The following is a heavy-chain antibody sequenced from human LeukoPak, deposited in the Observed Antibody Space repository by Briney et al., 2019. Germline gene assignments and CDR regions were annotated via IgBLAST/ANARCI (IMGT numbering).Heavy chain of an antibody. CDR1: GFKFTSYD. V-gene: IGHV1-8*01. CDR2: MNPNNGNT. J-gene: IGHJ4*02. CDR3: ATDPGYYDSSGYYY. D-gene: IGHD3-22*01. Sequence: GTSVKVSCKAVGFKFTSYDINWVRQASGQGLEWMGWMNPNNGNTGYAQRFQGRVTMTRDTSTSTAYMELRGLTSDDTAVYYCATDPGYYDSSGYYYWGQGTLVTVSS.